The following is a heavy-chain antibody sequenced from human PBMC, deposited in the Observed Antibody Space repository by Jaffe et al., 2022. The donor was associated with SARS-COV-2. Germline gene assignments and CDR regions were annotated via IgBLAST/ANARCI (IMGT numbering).Heavy chain of an antibody. J-gene: IGHJ6*02. V-gene: IGHV1-18*01. CDR1: GYTFTSYG. D-gene: IGHD2-2*01. Sequence: QVQLVQSGAEVKKPGASVKVSCKASGYTFTSYGISWVRQAPGQGLEWMGWISAYNGNTNYAQKLQGRVTMTTDTSTSTAYMELRSLRSDDTAVYYCARERYCSSTSCPHHYYYYYGMDVWGQGTTVTVSS. CDR3: ARERYCSSTSCPHHYYYYYGMDV. CDR2: ISAYNGNT.